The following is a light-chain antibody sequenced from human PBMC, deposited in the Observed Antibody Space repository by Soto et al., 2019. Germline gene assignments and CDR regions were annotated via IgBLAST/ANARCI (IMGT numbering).Light chain of an antibody. V-gene: IGKV3-20*01. CDR3: QQYGSSPRT. Sequence: EIVLTQSPGTLSLSPGEIATLSCRASQSVSSSYLAWYQQKPGQAPRLLIYGASSRATGIPDSFSGGGSGTDFTLTISRLEPEDFAVYYCQQYGSSPRTFGQGTKVEIK. J-gene: IGKJ1*01. CDR1: QSVSSSY. CDR2: GAS.